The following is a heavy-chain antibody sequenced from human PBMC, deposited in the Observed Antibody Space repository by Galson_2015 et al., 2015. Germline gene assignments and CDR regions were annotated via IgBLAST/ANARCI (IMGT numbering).Heavy chain of an antibody. V-gene: IGHV2-26*01. J-gene: IGHJ4*02. Sequence: PALVKPTQTLTLTCTVSGFSLSNARMGVSWIRQPPGKALEWLAHIFSNDEKSYSTSLKSRLTISKDTSKSQVVLTMTNMDPGDTATYYCARIRDTAMAQGPDYWGQGTLVTVSS. CDR2: IFSNDEK. D-gene: IGHD5-18*01. CDR3: ARIRDTAMAQGPDY. CDR1: GFSLSNARMG.